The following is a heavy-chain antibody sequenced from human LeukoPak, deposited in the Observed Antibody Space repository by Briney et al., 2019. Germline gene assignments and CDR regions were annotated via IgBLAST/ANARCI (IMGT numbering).Heavy chain of an antibody. CDR2: IIPILGIA. CDR3: APDPNHDNTDY. V-gene: IGHV1-69*04. D-gene: IGHD1-1*01. CDR1: GGTFSSYA. Sequence: SVNVSCKASGGTFSSYAISWVRQAPGQGLEWMGRIIPILGIANYAQKFQGRVTITADKSTSTAYMELSSLRSEDTAVYYCAPDPNHDNTDYWGQGTLVTVSS. J-gene: IGHJ4*02.